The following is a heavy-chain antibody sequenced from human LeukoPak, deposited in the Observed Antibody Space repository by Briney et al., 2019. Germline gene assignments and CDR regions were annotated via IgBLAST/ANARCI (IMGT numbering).Heavy chain of an antibody. J-gene: IGHJ3*02. CDR2: ISSSGSTI. CDR3: ARDLRRHDASDI. V-gene: IGHV3-48*03. CDR1: GFTFSSYE. D-gene: IGHD3-10*01. Sequence: GGSLRLSCAASGFTFSSYEMNWVRQAPGKGLEWVSYISSSGSTIYYANSVKGRFTISRDNAKNSLYLQMNSLRAEDTAVYYCARDLRRHDASDIWGQGTMVTVSS.